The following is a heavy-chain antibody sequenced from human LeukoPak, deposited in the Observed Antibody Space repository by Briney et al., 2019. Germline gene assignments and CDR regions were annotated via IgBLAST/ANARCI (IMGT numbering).Heavy chain of an antibody. CDR2: IKQDGSEK. J-gene: IGHJ4*02. CDR3: TRDIGGRSAY. CDR1: GFTFSSYW. Sequence: GGSLRLSCAASGFTFSSYWMSWVRQAPGKGLEWVANIKQDGSEKYYVDSVKGRFTISRDNARNTLYLQMNSLSADDTAVYYCTRDIGGRSAYWGQGTLVTVSS. V-gene: IGHV3-7*01. D-gene: IGHD3-16*01.